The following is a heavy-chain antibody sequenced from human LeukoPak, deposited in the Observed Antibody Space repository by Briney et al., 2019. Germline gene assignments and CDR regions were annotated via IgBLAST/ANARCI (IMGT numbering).Heavy chain of an antibody. CDR2: INAGNGNT. CDR3: ARVSGSGGSKYYFDY. V-gene: IGHV1-3*01. D-gene: IGHD3-10*01. CDR1: GYTFTSYA. J-gene: IGHJ4*02. Sequence: GASVKVSCKASGYTFTSYAMHWVRQAPGQRLEWMGWINAGNGNTKYSQKFQGRVTITRGTSASTAYMELSSLRSEDTAVYYCARVSGSGGSKYYFDYWGQGTLVTVSS.